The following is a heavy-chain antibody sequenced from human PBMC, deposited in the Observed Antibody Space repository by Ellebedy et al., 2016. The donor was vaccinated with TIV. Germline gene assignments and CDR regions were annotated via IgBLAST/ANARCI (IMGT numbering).Heavy chain of an antibody. J-gene: IGHJ4*02. CDR1: GYTFRNNG. V-gene: IGHV1-18*04. CDR3: ARGGQNYFDY. Sequence: ASVKVSXXASGYTFRNNGITWVRQAPGQGLERMGWINPYNGNTNYAQNLQGRVTMTTDTSTSTAYMDLGSLTSDDTAVYYCARGGQNYFDYWGQGTLVTVPS. CDR2: INPYNGNT.